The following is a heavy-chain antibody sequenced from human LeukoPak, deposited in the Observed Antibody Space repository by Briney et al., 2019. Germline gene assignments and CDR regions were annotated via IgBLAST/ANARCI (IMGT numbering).Heavy chain of an antibody. CDR3: ARDPYYGDYVV. V-gene: IGHV3-48*03. Sequence: GGSLRLSCAASGFTFSSYEVNWVRQAPGKGLEWVSYISSSGSTIYYADSVKGRFTISRDNAKNSLYLQMNSLRAEDTAVYYCARDPYYGDYVVWGQGTLVTVSS. J-gene: IGHJ4*02. CDR1: GFTFSSYE. CDR2: ISSSGSTI. D-gene: IGHD4-17*01.